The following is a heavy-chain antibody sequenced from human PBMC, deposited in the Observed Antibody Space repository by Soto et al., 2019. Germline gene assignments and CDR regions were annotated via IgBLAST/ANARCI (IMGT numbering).Heavy chain of an antibody. Sequence: GGSLRLSCAASGFTFSSYGMHWVRQAPGKGLEWVAVIWYDGSNKYYADSVKGRFTISRDNSKNTLYLQMNSLRAEDTAVYYCARVRGQGARAYYYYYYMDVWGKGTTVTVSS. CDR1: GFTFSSYG. J-gene: IGHJ6*03. CDR3: ARVRGQGARAYYYYYYMDV. CDR2: IWYDGSNK. V-gene: IGHV3-33*01. D-gene: IGHD1-26*01.